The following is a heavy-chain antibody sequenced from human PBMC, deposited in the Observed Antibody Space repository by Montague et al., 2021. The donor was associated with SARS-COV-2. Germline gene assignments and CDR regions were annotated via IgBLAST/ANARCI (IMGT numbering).Heavy chain of an antibody. CDR2: TNASGRT. J-gene: IGHJ6*02. Sequence: SETLSLTCAVYGGSFSGSYWSWIRQHPGRGLVWIGETNASGRTNSNNSLKGRVTISVDKSKNQFYLRLSSVTAAETAVYYCARGYCSGSGCYYYHGMDVWGQGTTVTVS. CDR3: ARGYCSGSGCYYYHGMDV. D-gene: IGHD2-15*01. CDR1: GGSFSGSY. V-gene: IGHV4-34*01.